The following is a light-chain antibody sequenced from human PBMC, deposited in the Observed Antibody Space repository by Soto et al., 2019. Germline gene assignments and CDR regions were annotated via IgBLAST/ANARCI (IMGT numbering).Light chain of an antibody. Sequence: QSALTQPASVSGSPGQSITISCTGSNSDVGAHDLVSWYQHHPGKAPRLMIYGVTNRPSGVSNRFSGSKSGNTASLTISGLQAEDEADYYCSSYTTSTPVEFGGGTQLTVL. CDR2: GVT. CDR1: NSDVGAHDL. V-gene: IGLV2-14*01. J-gene: IGLJ2*01. CDR3: SSYTTSTPVE.